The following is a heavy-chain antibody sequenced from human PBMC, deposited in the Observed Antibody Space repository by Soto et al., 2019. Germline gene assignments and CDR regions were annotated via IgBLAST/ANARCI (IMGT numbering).Heavy chain of an antibody. D-gene: IGHD2-2*01. CDR3: ATHCSSTSCYYTFDP. CDR2: INHYGST. Sequence: QVQLQQWGAGLLKPSETLSLTCAVYGGSFSSYYWSWIRQPPGKGLEWIGQINHYGSTDYNPSLKRRVTISVETSKNQFSLRLSSVTAADTAMYYCATHCSSTSCYYTFDPWGQGTLVTVSS. J-gene: IGHJ5*02. CDR1: GGSFSSYY. V-gene: IGHV4-34*01.